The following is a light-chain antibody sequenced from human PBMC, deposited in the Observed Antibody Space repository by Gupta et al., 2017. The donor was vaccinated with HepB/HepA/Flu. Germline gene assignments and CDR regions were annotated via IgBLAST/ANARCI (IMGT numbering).Light chain of an antibody. CDR3: NSDTSRITL. CDR1: TSDVGVYNY. Sequence: QSALTQPASVSGSPGQSITISCTGTTSDVGVYNYVSWYQQHPGKAHKLIIYDVSNRPSGVSNRFSGSKSGTTASLTISGLQAEDEDDYYCNSDTSRITLFGGGTKLTVL. CDR2: DVS. V-gene: IGLV2-14*03. J-gene: IGLJ2*01.